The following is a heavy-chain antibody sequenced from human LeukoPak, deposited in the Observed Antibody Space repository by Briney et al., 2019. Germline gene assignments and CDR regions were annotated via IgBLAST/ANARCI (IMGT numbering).Heavy chain of an antibody. J-gene: IGHJ3*02. CDR1: GDSISTYY. V-gene: IGHV4-59*01. Sequence: SETLSLTCTVSGDSISTYYWSWIRQPPGKGLEWIGYIYYTGNTNYNPSLKSRVTISVDTSKNQFSLKLSSVTAADTAVYYCATRVGYCSSTSCYLGAFDIWGQGTMVTVSS. D-gene: IGHD2-2*01. CDR3: ATRVGYCSSTSCYLGAFDI. CDR2: IYYTGNT.